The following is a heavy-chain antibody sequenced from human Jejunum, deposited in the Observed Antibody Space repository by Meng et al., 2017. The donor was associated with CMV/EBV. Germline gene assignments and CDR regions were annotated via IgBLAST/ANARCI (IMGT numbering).Heavy chain of an antibody. CDR2: IKQDGSAT. Sequence: CAVSGFTYSNFWMSWVRQSPGMGLEWVANIKQDGSATYYADSVKGRFTISMDNAKNSLYLQMDNLRADDTAVYYCVREDIVVFDYWGQGTLVTVSS. CDR3: VREDIVVFDY. CDR1: GFTYSNFW. D-gene: IGHD2-15*01. V-gene: IGHV3-7*01. J-gene: IGHJ4*02.